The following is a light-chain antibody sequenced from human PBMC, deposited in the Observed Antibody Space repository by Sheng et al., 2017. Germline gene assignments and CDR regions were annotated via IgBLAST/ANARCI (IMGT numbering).Light chain of an antibody. V-gene: IGKV1-39*01. CDR3: QQSYSIPLT. CDR2: AES. Sequence: DIQMTQSPSSLSASVGDRVTITCRASQNITTFLNWYQRKPGKAPNLLIYAESTLRSGVPSRFSGSGSGTDFTLTINNLQPEDFAAYFCQQSYSIPLTFGGGTKVEIK. CDR1: QNITTF. J-gene: IGKJ4*01.